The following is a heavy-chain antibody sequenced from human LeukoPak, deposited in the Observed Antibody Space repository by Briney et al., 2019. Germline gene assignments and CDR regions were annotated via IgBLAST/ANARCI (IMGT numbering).Heavy chain of an antibody. D-gene: IGHD6-25*01. Sequence: AGGSLRLSCAASGFTVSSNYMSWVRQAPGKGLEWVSVIYSGGSTYYADSVKGRFTISRDNSKNTLYLQMNSLRAEDTAVYYCARAAATDLDYWGQGTLVTVSS. CDR2: IYSGGST. J-gene: IGHJ4*02. CDR3: ARAAATDLDY. V-gene: IGHV3-66*01. CDR1: GFTVSSNY.